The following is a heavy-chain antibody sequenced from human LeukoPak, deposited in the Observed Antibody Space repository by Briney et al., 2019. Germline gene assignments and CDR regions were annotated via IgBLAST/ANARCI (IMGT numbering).Heavy chain of an antibody. CDR3: ARLLGSSSRDAFDI. CDR2: IYYSRST. V-gene: IGHV4-59*08. D-gene: IGHD6-13*01. CDR1: GGSISSYY. J-gene: IGHJ3*02. Sequence: SETLSLTCTVSGGSISSYYWSWIRQPPGKGLEWIGYIYYSRSTNYNPSLKSRVTISVDTSKNQFSLKLSSVAAADTAVYYCARLLGSSSRDAFDIWGQGTMVAVSS.